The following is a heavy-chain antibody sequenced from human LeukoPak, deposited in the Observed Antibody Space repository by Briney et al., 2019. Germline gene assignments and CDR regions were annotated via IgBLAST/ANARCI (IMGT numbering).Heavy chain of an antibody. V-gene: IGHV4-34*01. CDR1: GGSFSGYY. Sequence: SETLSLTCAVYGGSFSGYYWTLIRQTPGKGLEWIGEISHTGLTGSNPSLKSRVTIFVDSSKKQFSLRMTSVTAADTGVNYCARVPDITARPCDTWGPGTLVTVSS. CDR3: ARVPDITARPCDT. D-gene: IGHD1-1*01. J-gene: IGHJ5*02. CDR2: ISHTGLT.